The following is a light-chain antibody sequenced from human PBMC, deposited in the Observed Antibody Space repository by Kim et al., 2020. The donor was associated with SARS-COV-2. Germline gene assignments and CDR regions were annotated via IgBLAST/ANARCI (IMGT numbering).Light chain of an antibody. CDR2: SND. CDR1: SSIIGTNY. J-gene: IGLJ1*01. V-gene: IGLV1-47*02. CDR3: AAWDDSLSYV. Sequence: PRQRVTISCSGYSSIIGTNYVCWYQQLPGTAPKLLIYSNDRRPSGVPDRFSGSKSGTSAALAISGLRSEDEAHYYCAAWDDSLSYVFGTGTKVTVL.